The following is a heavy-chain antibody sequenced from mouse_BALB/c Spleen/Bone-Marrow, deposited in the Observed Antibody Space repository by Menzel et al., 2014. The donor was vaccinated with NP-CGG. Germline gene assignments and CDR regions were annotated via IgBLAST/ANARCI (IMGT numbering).Heavy chain of an antibody. D-gene: IGHD1-1*01. CDR1: GFTFSDYY. J-gene: IGHJ3*01. CDR3: VLRWFAY. V-gene: IGHV5-4*02. CDR2: ISDGGSYT. Sequence: EVMLVESGGGLVKPGGSLKLSCAASGFTFSDYYMYWVRQTPEKRLEWVATISDGGSYTYYPDSVKGRSTISRDNAKNNLYLQMSSLKSEDTAMYYCVLRWFAYWGQGTLVTVSA.